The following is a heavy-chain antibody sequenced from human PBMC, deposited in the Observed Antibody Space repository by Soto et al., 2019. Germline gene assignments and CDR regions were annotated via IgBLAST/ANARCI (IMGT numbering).Heavy chain of an antibody. CDR3: ARGTVLVVAANKYTDAFDF. D-gene: IGHD2-15*01. CDR2: MYYSGST. Sequence: QVQLQESGPGLAKPSETLSLTCTVSGGSISSYYWNWIRQSPGKGLEWIGYMYYSGSTKYNPSLKVRVTISLDTSKNQFSLNLRSVTAADTAVYYCARGTVLVVAANKYTDAFDFWGQGTMVTVSS. CDR1: GGSISSYY. J-gene: IGHJ3*01. V-gene: IGHV4-59*01.